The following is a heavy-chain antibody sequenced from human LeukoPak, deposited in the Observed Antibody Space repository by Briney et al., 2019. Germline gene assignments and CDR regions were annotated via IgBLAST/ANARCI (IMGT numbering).Heavy chain of an antibody. J-gene: IGHJ4*02. D-gene: IGHD6-6*01. CDR1: GFTFSDYY. V-gene: IGHV3-11*01. Sequence: GGSLRLSCAASGFTFSDYYMSWIRQAPGKGLEWVSYISSSGSTIYYADSVKGQFTISRDNAKNSLYLQMNSLRAEDTAVYYCASYYSSSSKDYWGQGTLVTVSS. CDR2: ISSSGSTI. CDR3: ASYYSSSSKDY.